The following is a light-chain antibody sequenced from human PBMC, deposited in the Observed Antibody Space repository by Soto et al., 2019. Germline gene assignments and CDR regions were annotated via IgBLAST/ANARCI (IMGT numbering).Light chain of an antibody. CDR1: QSLGNK. Sequence: EVVMTQSPATLAVSPGERVTLSCRASQSLGNKLAWYQQKPGQGPRLLIYGASSRATDVPGRFSGSGSGTEFTLTITSLQSVDFAVYYCQQHNDWPPTFGQGTKVEIK. CDR2: GAS. J-gene: IGKJ1*01. V-gene: IGKV3-15*01. CDR3: QQHNDWPPT.